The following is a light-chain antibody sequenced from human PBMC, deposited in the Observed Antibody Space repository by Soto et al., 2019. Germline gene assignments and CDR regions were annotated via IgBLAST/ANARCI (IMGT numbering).Light chain of an antibody. Sequence: DIQMTQSPSSLSASVGDRVTITCRTSQSISSFLNWHQHKPGKAPKVLIYGASSLQSGVPSRFSGSGSGTDYTRTISSLPPEDFATYYGQQCYSTPITVGQGTRLDIK. CDR1: QSISSF. J-gene: IGKJ5*01. V-gene: IGKV1-39*01. CDR3: QQCYSTPIT. CDR2: GAS.